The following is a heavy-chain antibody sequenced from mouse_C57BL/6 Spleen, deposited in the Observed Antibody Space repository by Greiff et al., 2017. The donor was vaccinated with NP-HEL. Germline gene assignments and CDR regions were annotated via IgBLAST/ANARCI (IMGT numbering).Heavy chain of an antibody. CDR1: GYSITSGYY. CDR2: ISYDGSN. D-gene: IGHD2-14*01. J-gene: IGHJ1*03. Sequence: ESGPGLVKPSQSLSLTCSVTGYSITSGYYWNWIRQFPGNKLEWMGYISYDGSNNYNPSLKNRISITRDTSKNQFFLKLNSVTTEDTATYYCASGYPRVWGTGTTVTVSS. CDR3: ASGYPRV. V-gene: IGHV3-6*01.